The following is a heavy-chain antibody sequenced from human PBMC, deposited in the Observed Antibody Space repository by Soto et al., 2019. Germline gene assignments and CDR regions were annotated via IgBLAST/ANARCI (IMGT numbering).Heavy chain of an antibody. D-gene: IGHD3-9*01. CDR2: ISSSSSYI. J-gene: IGHJ4*02. Sequence: GSPSLSCASSGFTFSSYIMNWVRPAPGKGLEWVSSISSSSSYIYYADSVKGRFTISRDNAKNSLYLQMNSLRAEDTAVYYCERDNPNYDILTGPDYWGQGTLVTVSS. CDR3: ERDNPNYDILTGPDY. V-gene: IGHV3-21*01. CDR1: GFTFSSYI.